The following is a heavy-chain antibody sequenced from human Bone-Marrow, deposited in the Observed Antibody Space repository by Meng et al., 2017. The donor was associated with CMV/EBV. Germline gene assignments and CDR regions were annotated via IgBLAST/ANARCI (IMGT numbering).Heavy chain of an antibody. CDR3: ARESAWYSYGYGDYYYGMDV. V-gene: IGHV3-7*01. CDR2: IKQDGSEK. D-gene: IGHD5-18*01. J-gene: IGHJ6*02. Sequence: GGSLRLSCAASGFTSSSYWMSWVRQAPGKGLEWVANIKQDGSEKYYVDSVKGRFTISRDNAKNSLYLQMNSLRAEDTAVYYCARESAWYSYGYGDYYYGMDVWGQGTTVTVSS. CDR1: GFTSSSYW.